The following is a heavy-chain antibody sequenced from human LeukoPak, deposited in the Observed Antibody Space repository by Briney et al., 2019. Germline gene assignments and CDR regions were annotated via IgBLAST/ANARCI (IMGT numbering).Heavy chain of an antibody. Sequence: ASVKVSCKASGYSFTSYHLHWVRQAPGQGLEWMGIINPNGGSTNYAQKFQGRFIMTRDTSTSTAYMELRSLRSDDTAVYYCARRGVPVYAFDIWGQGTMVTVSS. CDR2: INPNGGST. CDR3: ARRGVPVYAFDI. CDR1: GYSFTSYH. V-gene: IGHV1-46*01. J-gene: IGHJ3*02. D-gene: IGHD2-2*01.